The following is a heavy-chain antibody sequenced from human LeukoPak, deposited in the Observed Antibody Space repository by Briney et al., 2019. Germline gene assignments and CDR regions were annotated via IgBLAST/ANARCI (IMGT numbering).Heavy chain of an antibody. D-gene: IGHD3-22*01. CDR1: GYTFTGYY. CDR2: INPNSGGT. J-gene: IGHJ4*02. V-gene: IGHV1-2*02. Sequence: ASVKVSCKASGYTFTGYYMHWVRQAPGQGGEWVGWINPNSGGTNYAQKFQGRVTMTRDTSISTAYMELSRLRSDDTAVYYCARVTNYYDSSGYYLFDYWGQGTLVTVSS. CDR3: ARVTNYYDSSGYYLFDY.